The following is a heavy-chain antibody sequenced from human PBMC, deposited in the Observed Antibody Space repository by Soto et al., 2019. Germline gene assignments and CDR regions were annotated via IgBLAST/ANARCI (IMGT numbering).Heavy chain of an antibody. CDR1: GGTFSSYA. J-gene: IGHJ6*02. CDR3: ARHDCVSSSCYYYYYYAMDV. D-gene: IGHD2-2*01. Sequence: QVQLVQSGAEVKKPGSSVKVSCKASGGTFSSYAISWVRQAPGQGLEWMGGIIPIFATTNYAQRFQDRVTITAAESTSTAYMELSSLRSEDTAVYYCARHDCVSSSCYYYYYYAMDVWGQGTTVTVSS. CDR2: IIPIFATT. V-gene: IGHV1-69*12.